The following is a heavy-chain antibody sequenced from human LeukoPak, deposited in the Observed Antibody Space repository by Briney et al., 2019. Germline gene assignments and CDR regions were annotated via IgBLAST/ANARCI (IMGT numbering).Heavy chain of an antibody. D-gene: IGHD5-18*01. J-gene: IGHJ4*02. CDR2: ISSSGSTI. Sequence: GGSLRLSCAASGFTFSDYYMSWIRQAPGKGLEWVSYISSSGSTIYYADSVKGRFTIYRDNAKNSLYLQMTSLRAEGTAVYYCAREGGAYTYGCDYWGQGTLVTVSS. V-gene: IGHV3-11*01. CDR3: AREGGAYTYGCDY. CDR1: GFTFSDYY.